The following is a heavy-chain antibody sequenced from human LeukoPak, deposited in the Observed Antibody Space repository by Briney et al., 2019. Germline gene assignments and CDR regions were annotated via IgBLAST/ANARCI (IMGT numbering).Heavy chain of an antibody. Sequence: ASVKVSCKAFGYTFTNYGISWVRRAPGQGLEWMGWISGYNGNTNYAQKLQGRVTMTTDTSTSTAYMELRSLRSDDTAVYYCARVAPNRRYCSGGSCLNYFDYWGQGTLVTVSS. CDR3: ARVAPNRRYCSGGSCLNYFDY. V-gene: IGHV1-18*01. CDR2: ISGYNGNT. J-gene: IGHJ4*02. D-gene: IGHD2-15*01. CDR1: GYTFTNYG.